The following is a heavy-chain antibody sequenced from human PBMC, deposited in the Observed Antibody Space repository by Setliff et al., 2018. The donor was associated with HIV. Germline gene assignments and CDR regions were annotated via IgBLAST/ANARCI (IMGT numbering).Heavy chain of an antibody. J-gene: IGHJ6*02. D-gene: IGHD2-21*01. CDR1: GGSFSAYY. V-gene: IGHV4-34*01. CDR3: ARGHGVYSGGGLCFRGLDL. CDR2: INHSGST. Sequence: SETLSLTCAVYGGSFSAYYWSWIRQPPGKGLEWIGEINHSGSTNYKPSLKSRVTISVDMSKNQVSLKVSSVTAADTAVYYCARGHGVYSGGGLCFRGLDLWGQGTTVTVSS.